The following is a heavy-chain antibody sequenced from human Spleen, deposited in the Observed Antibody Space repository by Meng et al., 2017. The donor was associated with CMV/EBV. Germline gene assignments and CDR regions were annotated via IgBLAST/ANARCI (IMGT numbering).Heavy chain of an antibody. CDR3: AKVRRYCSSTSCQVGYFDY. J-gene: IGHJ4*02. CDR1: GFTCSAFA. V-gene: IGHV3-23*01. Sequence: GESLKISCAASGFTCSAFAMSWVRHAPGKGLEWVSGIGVGDDDSYYADSVKGRFTMSRDKSKNMVSLQMDSRRAEDTAVYYCAKVRRYCSSTSCQVGYFDYWGQGTLVTVSS. CDR2: IGVGDDDS. D-gene: IGHD2-2*01.